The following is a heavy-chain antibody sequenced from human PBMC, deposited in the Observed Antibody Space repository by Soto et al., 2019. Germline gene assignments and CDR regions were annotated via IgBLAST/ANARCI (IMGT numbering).Heavy chain of an antibody. J-gene: IGHJ4*02. CDR3: ARDLRIAVSGPFDH. Sequence: PSETLSLTCAVSGVSITRTTWWSWVRQPPGKGLEWIGEIHHSGRTNYNPSLKNRVIILVDKSKNQFSLNLSSVTAADTAEYYCARDLRIAVSGPFDHWGQGILVTVSS. V-gene: IGHV4-4*02. CDR1: GVSITRTTW. CDR2: IHHSGRT. D-gene: IGHD6-19*01.